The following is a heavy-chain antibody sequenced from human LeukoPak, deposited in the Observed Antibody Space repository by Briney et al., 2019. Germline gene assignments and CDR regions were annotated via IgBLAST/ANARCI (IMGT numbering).Heavy chain of an antibody. V-gene: IGHV3-30*02. J-gene: IGHJ4*02. CDR1: GFTFSHFA. Sequence: GGSMRLSCEASGFTFSHFAMHWVRQAPGKGLEWVAVIWSDGTNQYYADSVKGRFKISRDDFRKTVSLEMNSLRAEDTAVYYCGKHDSSSDYWGQGTLVTVSS. D-gene: IGHD3-22*01. CDR2: IWSDGTNQ. CDR3: GKHDSSSDY.